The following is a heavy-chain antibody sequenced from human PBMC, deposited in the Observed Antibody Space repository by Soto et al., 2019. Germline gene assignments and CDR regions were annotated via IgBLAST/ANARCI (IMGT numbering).Heavy chain of an antibody. CDR3: VRGAEWELLRWFDP. Sequence: QVQLLESGGGLVQPGGSLRLSCVASGFTFSDYYMIWIRQAPGKGLEWVSDINSGSSFTNYADSVKGRFTISRDNAKNSMYLQMNSLRAEDTAVYYCVRGAEWELLRWFDPWGQGTLVTVSS. CDR1: GFTFSDYY. D-gene: IGHD3-10*01. V-gene: IGHV3-11*06. CDR2: INSGSSFT. J-gene: IGHJ5*02.